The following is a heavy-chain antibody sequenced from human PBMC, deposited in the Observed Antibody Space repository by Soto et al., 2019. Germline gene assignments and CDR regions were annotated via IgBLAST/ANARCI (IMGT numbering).Heavy chain of an antibody. V-gene: IGHV3-30*18. D-gene: IGHD1-26*01. CDR1: GFTFSSLG. Sequence: QVQLVESGGGVVQPGRSLRLSCAASGFTFSSLGMHWVRQAPGKGLEWVAVISYDGSEKYYADSVKGRFTISRDNSKNTLYLQINSLRAEDTAVYYCVKDRTGTWDFEYWGQGTIVTVSA. CDR2: ISYDGSEK. CDR3: VKDRTGTWDFEY. J-gene: IGHJ4*02.